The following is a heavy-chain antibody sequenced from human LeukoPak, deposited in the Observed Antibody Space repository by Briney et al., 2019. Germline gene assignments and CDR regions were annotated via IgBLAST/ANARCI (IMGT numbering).Heavy chain of an antibody. J-gene: IGHJ4*02. V-gene: IGHV1-18*04. CDR1: GYTFTSYG. Sequence: ASVKVSCKASGYTFTSYGISWVRQAPGQGLEWMGWISAYNGNTNYAQKLQGRVTMTTDTSTSTAYMELRSLRSDDTAVYYCARGRSDFLTGFYFLAPFDYWGRGTLVTVSS. CDR2: ISAYNGNT. CDR3: ARGRSDFLTGFYFLAPFDY. D-gene: IGHD3-9*01.